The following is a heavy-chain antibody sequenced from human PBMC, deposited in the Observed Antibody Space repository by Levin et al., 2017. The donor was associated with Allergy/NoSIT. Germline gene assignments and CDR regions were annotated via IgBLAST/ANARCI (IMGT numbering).Heavy chain of an antibody. D-gene: IGHD4-17*01. CDR1: GFTFSSYA. V-gene: IGHV3-23*01. CDR2: ISGSGGST. J-gene: IGHJ4*02. Sequence: PGESLKISCAASGFTFSSYAMSWVRQAPGKGLEWVSAISGSGGSTYYADSVKGRFTISRDNSKNTLYLQMNSLRAEDTAVYYCAKDLDGDYPTGVTGFDYWGQGTLVTVSS. CDR3: AKDLDGDYPTGVTGFDY.